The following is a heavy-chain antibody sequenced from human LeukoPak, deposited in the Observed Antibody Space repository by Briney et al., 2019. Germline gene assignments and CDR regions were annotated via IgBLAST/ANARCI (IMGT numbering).Heavy chain of an antibody. CDR3: ARHEYSGSYYGLSWFDP. J-gene: IGHJ5*02. D-gene: IGHD1-26*01. Sequence: PSETLSLTCTVSGGSISSSGYYWGWIRQPPGKGLEWIVSIYYSGSTYYNPSLKSRVTISVDTSKNQLSLKLSSLTAADTAVYYCARHEYSGSYYGLSWFDPWGQGTLVTVS. CDR2: IYYSGST. CDR1: GGSISSSGYY. V-gene: IGHV4-39*01.